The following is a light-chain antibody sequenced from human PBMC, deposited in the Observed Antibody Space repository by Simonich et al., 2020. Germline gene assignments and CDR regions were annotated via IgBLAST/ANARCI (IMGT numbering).Light chain of an antibody. Sequence: DIQMTQSPSTLSASVGDRVTITGRASQSISSRLSWYQQKPGKAPKLLIYKASSLESGVPSRFSGSGSGTEFTLTISSLQPDDFATYYCQQYNSYSPWTFGQGTKVEIK. CDR2: KAS. V-gene: IGKV1-5*03. J-gene: IGKJ1*01. CDR1: QSISSR. CDR3: QQYNSYSPWT.